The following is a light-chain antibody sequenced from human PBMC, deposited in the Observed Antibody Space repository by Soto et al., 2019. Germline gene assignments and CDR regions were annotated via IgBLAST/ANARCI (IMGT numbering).Light chain of an antibody. CDR3: SSYTTSTTWV. CDR1: NSDIGVYNY. CDR2: DVT. J-gene: IGLJ3*02. Sequence: QSALTQPRSVSGSPGQSVTISCTGTNSDIGVYNYVSWYQQHPGKAPKLMIYDVTKRPSGVPDRFSGSKSGNTASLTISGLQAEDEADYYCSSYTTSTTWVFGGGTKVTVL. V-gene: IGLV2-11*01.